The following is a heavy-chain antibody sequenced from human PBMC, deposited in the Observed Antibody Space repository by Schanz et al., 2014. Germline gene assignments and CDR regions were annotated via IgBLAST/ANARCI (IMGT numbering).Heavy chain of an antibody. CDR3: MAMDRNASHYFDH. CDR1: GFVFRTFA. J-gene: IGHJ4*02. Sequence: EVQLLESGGTVVQPGGSLRVSCAASGFVFRTFAMYWVRQAPGKGLEWVSAITGSGSKTYYADSVKGRFTIARDNSKNTLFLQMDSLRVEDTAVYYCMAMDRNASHYFDHWGQGTLVTVSS. D-gene: IGHD1-1*01. V-gene: IGHV3-23*01. CDR2: ITGSGSKT.